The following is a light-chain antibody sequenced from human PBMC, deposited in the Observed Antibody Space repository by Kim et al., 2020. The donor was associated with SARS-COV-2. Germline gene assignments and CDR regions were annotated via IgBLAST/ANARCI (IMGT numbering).Light chain of an antibody. CDR2: GAS. V-gene: IGKV3-20*01. Sequence: EIVLTQSPGTLSLSPGERATLSCRASQSVSNNYLAWYQQKPGQAPRLLIYGASTRATGIPDRFSGSGSGTDFTLTINRLEPEDFAVYYCQEYGSSPYTFGQGTELEI. J-gene: IGKJ2*01. CDR3: QEYGSSPYT. CDR1: QSVSNNY.